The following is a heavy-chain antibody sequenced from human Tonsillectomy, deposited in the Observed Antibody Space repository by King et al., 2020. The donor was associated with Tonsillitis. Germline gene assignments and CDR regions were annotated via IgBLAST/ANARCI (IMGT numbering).Heavy chain of an antibody. Sequence: VQLVESGGGVVQPGRSLRLSCAASGFTFNAYVMHWVRQAPDKGLEWVAVISKDGNNTYYVDSVKGRFTISRDNSKNTLFLQMDSLRPEDTAVYFCTRGSGILAATIENYWGQGTPVTVSS. V-gene: IGHV3-30*04. J-gene: IGHJ4*02. CDR1: GFTFNAYV. CDR3: TRGSGILAATIENY. CDR2: ISKDGNNT. D-gene: IGHD6-25*01.